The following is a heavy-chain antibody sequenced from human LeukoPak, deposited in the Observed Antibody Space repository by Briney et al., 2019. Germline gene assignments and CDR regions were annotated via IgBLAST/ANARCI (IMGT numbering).Heavy chain of an antibody. CDR3: AADRDFKIDY. V-gene: IGHV3-74*01. CDR1: GFTLSRYW. Sequence: GGSLRLSCAASGFTLSRYWMHWVRQAPGKGLVWVSRLNSDGTNTRYADSVEGRFTISRDNAKNTLYLQMNSLRAEDTAVYYCAADRDFKIDYWGQGILVTVSS. D-gene: IGHD3-3*01. CDR2: LNSDGTNT. J-gene: IGHJ4*02.